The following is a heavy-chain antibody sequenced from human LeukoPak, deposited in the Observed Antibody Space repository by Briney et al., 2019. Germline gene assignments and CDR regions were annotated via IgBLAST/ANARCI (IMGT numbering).Heavy chain of an antibody. D-gene: IGHD6-19*01. CDR2: IRYDGSDE. J-gene: IGHJ4*02. V-gene: IGHV3-30*02. Sequence: GGSLRLSCAASGFTFSDYGMHWARQAPGKGLEWVAFIRYDGSDEYYVDSVKGRFTISRDNSKNTLYLQMNSLRAEDTAVYYCAKGGQWLAPGLDYWGQGTLVTVSS. CDR1: GFTFSDYG. CDR3: AKGGQWLAPGLDY.